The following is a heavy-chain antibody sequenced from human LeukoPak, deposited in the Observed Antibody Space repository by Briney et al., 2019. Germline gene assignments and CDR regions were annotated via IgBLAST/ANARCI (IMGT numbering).Heavy chain of an antibody. CDR2: IIPIFGTA. V-gene: IGHV1-69*13. CDR1: GGTFSSYA. Sequence: SVKVSCKASGGTFSSYAISWVRQAPGQGLEWMGGIIPIFGTANYAQKFQGRVTITADESTSTAYMELSSLRSEDTAVYYCAREGYSYGYSDYWGQGTLVTVSS. J-gene: IGHJ4*02. CDR3: AREGYSYGYSDY. D-gene: IGHD5-18*01.